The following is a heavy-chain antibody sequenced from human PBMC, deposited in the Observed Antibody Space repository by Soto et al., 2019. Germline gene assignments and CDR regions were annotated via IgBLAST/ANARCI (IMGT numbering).Heavy chain of an antibody. Sequence: EVQLLESGGGLVQPGGSLRLSCAASGFTFSSYAMSWVRQALGKGLEWVSAISGSGGSTYYADSVKGRFTISRDNSKNTLYLQTNSLRAEDTAVYYCAKDPRYCTNGVCYTYYYYYMDVWGKGTTVTVSS. CDR1: GFTFSSYA. CDR2: ISGSGGST. D-gene: IGHD2-8*01. CDR3: AKDPRYCTNGVCYTYYYYYMDV. V-gene: IGHV3-23*01. J-gene: IGHJ6*03.